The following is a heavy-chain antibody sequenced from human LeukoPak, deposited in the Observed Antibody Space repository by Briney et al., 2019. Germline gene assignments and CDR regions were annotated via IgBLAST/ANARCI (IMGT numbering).Heavy chain of an antibody. Sequence: GGSLRLSCAASGFTFDDYTMHWVRQAPGKGLEWVSLISWDGGSTYYADSVKGRFTISRDNSKNSLYLQMNSLRTEDTALYYCAKLVVRDARGHAFDIWGQGTMVTVSS. CDR2: ISWDGGST. CDR1: GFTFDDYT. J-gene: IGHJ3*02. D-gene: IGHD2-15*01. CDR3: AKLVVRDARGHAFDI. V-gene: IGHV3-43*01.